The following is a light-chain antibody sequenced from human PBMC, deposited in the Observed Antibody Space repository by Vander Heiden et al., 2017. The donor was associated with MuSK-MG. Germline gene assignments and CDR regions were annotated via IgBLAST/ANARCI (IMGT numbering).Light chain of an antibody. Sequence: QSALTQPASVSGSPAQSITISCTGTSIDVGGYNYVSWYQQHPGKAPKLMIYDVSNRPSGVSNRFSGSKSGNTASLTISGLQAEDEADYYCSSYTSSSTLVFGGGTKLTVL. V-gene: IGLV2-14*03. CDR2: DVS. CDR3: SSYTSSSTLV. J-gene: IGLJ2*01. CDR1: SIDVGGYNY.